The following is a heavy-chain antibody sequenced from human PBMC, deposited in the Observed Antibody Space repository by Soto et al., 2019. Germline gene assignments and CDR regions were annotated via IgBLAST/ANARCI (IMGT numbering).Heavy chain of an antibody. CDR3: ARDFRGLWQWLPAGISRPGDY. D-gene: IGHD6-19*01. CDR1: GYTFTSYG. V-gene: IGHV1-18*01. Sequence: GASVKVSCKASGYTFTSYGISWVRQAPGQGLEWMGWISAYNGNTNYAQKLQGRVTMTTDTSTSTAYMELRSLRSDDTAVYYCARDFRGLWQWLPAGISRPGDYWGQGTLVTVSS. CDR2: ISAYNGNT. J-gene: IGHJ4*02.